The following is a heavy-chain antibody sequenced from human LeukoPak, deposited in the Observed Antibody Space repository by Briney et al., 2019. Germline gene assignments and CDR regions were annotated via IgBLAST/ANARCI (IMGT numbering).Heavy chain of an antibody. CDR1: GFTFSTYG. V-gene: IGHV3-23*01. D-gene: IGHD5-12*01. J-gene: IGHJ4*02. Sequence: GGTLRLSCEASGFTFSTYGMSWVRQAPGKGLEWVSAISGSGGSTYYADSVKGRVTISRDNSKNTLYLQMNSLRAEDTAVYYCAKIRGGRGYSGYAYYWGQGTLVTVSS. CDR3: AKIRGGRGYSGYAYY. CDR2: ISGSGGST.